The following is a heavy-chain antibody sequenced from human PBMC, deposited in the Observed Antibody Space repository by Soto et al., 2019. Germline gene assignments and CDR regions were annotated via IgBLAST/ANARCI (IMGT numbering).Heavy chain of an antibody. CDR2: IYHSGST. Sequence: SETLSLTFAVSGGSISSSNWWSWVRQPPGKGLEWIGEIYHSGSTNYNPSLKSRVTISVDKSKNQFSLKLSSVTAADTAVHYCARDYYDSSGYYFDYWGQGTLVTVYS. CDR3: ARDYYDSSGYYFDY. J-gene: IGHJ4*02. CDR1: GGSISSSNW. V-gene: IGHV4-4*02. D-gene: IGHD3-22*01.